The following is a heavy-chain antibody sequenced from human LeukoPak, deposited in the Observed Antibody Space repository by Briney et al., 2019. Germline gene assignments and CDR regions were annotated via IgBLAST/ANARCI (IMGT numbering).Heavy chain of an antibody. Sequence: GASVKVSFKASGYTFTGYYMHWVRQAPGQGLEWMGWINPNSGGTNYAQKFQGRVTMTRDTSISTASMELSRLRSDDAAVYYCARAAAGSQHSYYYYYYMDVWGKGTTVTISS. J-gene: IGHJ6*03. D-gene: IGHD6-13*01. V-gene: IGHV1-2*02. CDR3: ARAAAGSQHSYYYYYYMDV. CDR2: INPNSGGT. CDR1: GYTFTGYY.